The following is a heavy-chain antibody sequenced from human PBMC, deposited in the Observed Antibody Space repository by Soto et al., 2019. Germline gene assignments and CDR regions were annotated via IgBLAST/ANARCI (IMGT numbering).Heavy chain of an antibody. CDR3: ARTLTEWYDAFDI. V-gene: IGHV3-48*02. J-gene: IGHJ3*02. D-gene: IGHD3-3*01. CDR2: ISSSSSTI. Sequence: EVQLVESGGGLVQPGGSLRLSCAASGFTFSSYSMNWVRQAPGKGLEWVSYISSSSSTIYYADSVKGRFTISRDNAKNSLYLPMNSLRDEDTAVYYCARTLTEWYDAFDIWGQGTMVTVSS. CDR1: GFTFSSYS.